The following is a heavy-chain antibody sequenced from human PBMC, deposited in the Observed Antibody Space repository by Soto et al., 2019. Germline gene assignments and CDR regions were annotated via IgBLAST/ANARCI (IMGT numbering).Heavy chain of an antibody. V-gene: IGHV4-59*01. D-gene: IGHD1-26*01. CDR1: GGSFSGYY. J-gene: IGHJ4*02. CDR2: IYYSGST. Sequence: SETLSLTCAVYGGSFSGYYWSWIRQPPGKGLEWIGYIYYSGSTNYNPSLKSRVTISVDTSKNQFSLKLSSVTAADTAVYYCARGSSLYFDYWGQGTLVTVSS. CDR3: ARGSSLYFDY.